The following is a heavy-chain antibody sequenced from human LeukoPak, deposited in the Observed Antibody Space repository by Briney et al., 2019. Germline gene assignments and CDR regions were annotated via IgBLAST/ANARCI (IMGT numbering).Heavy chain of an antibody. Sequence: ASVTVSCTASGYTFTIYDINWVRQATGQGLEWMGWMNPNSGNTGYAQKFQGRVTMTRNTSISTAYMELSSLRSEDTAVYYCARSNYLNYYYYGMDVWGQGTTVTVSS. CDR3: ARSNYLNYYYYGMDV. CDR2: MNPNSGNT. V-gene: IGHV1-8*01. J-gene: IGHJ6*02. D-gene: IGHD4/OR15-4a*01. CDR1: GYTFTIYD.